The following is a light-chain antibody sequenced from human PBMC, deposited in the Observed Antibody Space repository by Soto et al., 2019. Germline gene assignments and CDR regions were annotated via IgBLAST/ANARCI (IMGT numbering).Light chain of an antibody. CDR2: AAS. J-gene: IGKJ1*01. Sequence: DIHSAHSPSSLSSSLEDRVIITCRASQGISNHLNWYQQKPGKAPKLLIFAASSLQSGVPSRFSGSRSGPDFTLTISSLQPEDFATYYCQQSYSNPRTFGQGTKVDI. CDR1: QGISNH. V-gene: IGKV1-39*01. CDR3: QQSYSNPRT.